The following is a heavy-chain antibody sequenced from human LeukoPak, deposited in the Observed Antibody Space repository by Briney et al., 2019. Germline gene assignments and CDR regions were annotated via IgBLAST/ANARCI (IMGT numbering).Heavy chain of an antibody. J-gene: IGHJ6*03. CDR3: ARSEQFPYYMDV. CDR1: GYTFTSYY. D-gene: IGHD6-19*01. Sequence: ASVKVSCKASGYTFTSYYMHWVRQATGQGLEWMGIINPSGGSTSYAQKFQGRVTMTRDMSTSTVYMELSSLRSEDTAVYYCARSEQFPYYMDVWGKGTTVTVSS. CDR2: INPSGGST. V-gene: IGHV1-46*01.